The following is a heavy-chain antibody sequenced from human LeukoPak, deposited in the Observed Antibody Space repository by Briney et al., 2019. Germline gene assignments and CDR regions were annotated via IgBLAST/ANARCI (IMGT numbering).Heavy chain of an antibody. J-gene: IGHJ3*02. CDR3: ARAPPGGYDSSGYSDAFDI. CDR1: GYTFTGYY. V-gene: IGHV1-2*02. Sequence: ASVKVSCKASGYTFTGYYMHWVRQAPGQGLEWMGWINPNSGGTNYAQKFQGRVTMTRDTSISTAYMELSSLRSEDTAVYYCARAPPGGYDSSGYSDAFDIWGQGTMVTVSS. CDR2: INPNSGGT. D-gene: IGHD3-22*01.